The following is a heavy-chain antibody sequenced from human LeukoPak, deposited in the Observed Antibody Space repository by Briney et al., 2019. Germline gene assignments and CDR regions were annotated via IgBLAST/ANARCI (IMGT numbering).Heavy chain of an antibody. J-gene: IGHJ4*02. CDR3: ARAWFGESFDY. D-gene: IGHD3-10*01. CDR1: GFTFSSYS. V-gene: IGHV3-48*01. CDR2: ISSGSSTI. Sequence: GGSLRLSCAASGFTFSSYSMNWVRQAPGKGLEWVSYISSGSSTIYYADSVKGRFTISRDDAKNSLYLQMNSLRAEDTAVYYCARAWFGESFDYWGQGTLVTVSS.